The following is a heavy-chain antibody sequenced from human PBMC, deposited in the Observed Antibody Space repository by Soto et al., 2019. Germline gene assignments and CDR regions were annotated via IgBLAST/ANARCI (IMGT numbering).Heavy chain of an antibody. Sequence: GASVKVSCKASGYTFTSYYMHWVRQAPGQGLEWMGIINPSGGSTSYAQKFQGRVTMTRDTSTSTVYMELSSLRSEDTAVYYCARDHTIFGVVIMVYGMDVWGQGTTVTVSS. J-gene: IGHJ6*02. D-gene: IGHD3-3*01. CDR2: INPSGGST. CDR3: ARDHTIFGVVIMVYGMDV. CDR1: GYTFTSYY. V-gene: IGHV1-46*01.